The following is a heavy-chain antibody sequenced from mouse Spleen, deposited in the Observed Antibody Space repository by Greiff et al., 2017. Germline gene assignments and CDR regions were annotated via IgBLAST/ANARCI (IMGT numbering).Heavy chain of an antibody. CDR2: IFPGSGST. Sequence: QVQLQQSGPELVKPGASVKISCKASGYTFTDYYINWVKQRPGQGLEWIGWIFPGSGSTYYNEKFKGKATLTVDKSSSTAYMLLSSLTSEDSAVYFCARREVQLGLRDAMDYWGQGTSVTVSS. D-gene: IGHD3-1*01. J-gene: IGHJ4*01. CDR1: GYTFTDYY. V-gene: IGHV1-75*01. CDR3: ARREVQLGLRDAMDY.